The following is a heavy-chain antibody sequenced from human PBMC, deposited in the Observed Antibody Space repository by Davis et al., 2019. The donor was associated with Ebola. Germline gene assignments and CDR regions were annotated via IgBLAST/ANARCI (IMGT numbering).Heavy chain of an antibody. CDR3: AHSKEDILVLAGTVDQYGMDV. Sequence: SVKVSCKASGGTFSSYAISWVRQAPGQGLEWIGGVIPLLGTAKTAQKFQGRVTITADKSTSTVYMEVSRLRFEDTALYYCAHSKEDILVLAGTVDQYGMDVWGQGTTVSVS. V-gene: IGHV1-69*10. CDR2: VIPLLGTA. J-gene: IGHJ6*02. D-gene: IGHD2-2*01. CDR1: GGTFSSYA.